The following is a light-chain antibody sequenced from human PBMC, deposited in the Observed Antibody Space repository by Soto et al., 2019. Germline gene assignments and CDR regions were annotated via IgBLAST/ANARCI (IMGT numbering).Light chain of an antibody. J-gene: IGKJ4*01. V-gene: IGKV3-15*01. CDR1: QRLSSN. CDR3: QQYKNWLALT. CDR2: GVS. Sequence: EIVMPQSPATLSVSPGERATLSCRASQRLSSNLAWYQQKPGQAPRLLIYGVSTRATGVPARFSGSGSGTEFTLTIRSLQSEDSAVYYCQQYKNWLALTFGGGTKVEIK.